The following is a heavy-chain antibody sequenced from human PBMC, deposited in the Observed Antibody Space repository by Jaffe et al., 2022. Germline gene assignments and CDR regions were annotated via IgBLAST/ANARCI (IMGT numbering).Heavy chain of an antibody. CDR2: INHSGST. CDR1: GGSFSGYY. V-gene: IGHV4-34*01. Sequence: QVQLQQWGAGLLKPSETLSLTCAVYGGSFSGYYWSWIRQPPGKGLEWIGEINHSGSTNYNPSLKSRVTISVDTSKNQFSLKLSSVTAADTAVYYCARGAWIRYFDWLPRRRYFDYWGQGTLVTVSS. J-gene: IGHJ4*02. D-gene: IGHD3-9*01. CDR3: ARGAWIRYFDWLPRRRYFDY.